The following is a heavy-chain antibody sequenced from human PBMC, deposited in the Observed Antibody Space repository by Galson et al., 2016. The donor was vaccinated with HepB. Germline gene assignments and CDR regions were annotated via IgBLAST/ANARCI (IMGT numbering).Heavy chain of an antibody. CDR1: GYTFTSYD. J-gene: IGHJ6*02. CDR3: AREQWLTPGSEDYYGMDV. Sequence: SVKVSCKASGYTFTSYDINWVRQATGQGLEWMGWMDPNSGHTGYAQKFQGRVTMTRNSSISTAYMELSSLRSEDTAVYYCAREQWLTPGSEDYYGMDVWGQGTTVTVSS. D-gene: IGHD6-19*01. V-gene: IGHV1-8*01. CDR2: MDPNSGHT.